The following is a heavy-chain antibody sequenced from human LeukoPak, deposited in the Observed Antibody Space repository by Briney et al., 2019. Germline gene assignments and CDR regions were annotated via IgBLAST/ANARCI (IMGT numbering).Heavy chain of an antibody. V-gene: IGHV3-7*03. J-gene: IGHJ5*02. CDR3: ARDAKWFDP. CDR1: GYTFSDFW. Sequence: GGYLRLSCAASGYTFSDFWKSWVRKAPGKGLEWVANIKEDGSEKNCVDSVKGQFTISRDNAKNSLYLQMNSLRAEDTAVYYCARDAKWFDPWGQGTLVTVSS. CDR2: IKEDGSEK.